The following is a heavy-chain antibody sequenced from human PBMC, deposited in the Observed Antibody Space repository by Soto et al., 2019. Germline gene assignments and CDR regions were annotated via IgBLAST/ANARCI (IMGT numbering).Heavy chain of an antibody. Sequence: GESLKISCKGSGYSFTSYWIGWVRQMPGKGLEWMGIIYPGDSDTRYSPSFQGQVTISADKSISTAYLQWSSLKASDTAMYYCARHFPYYYDGSGPQGVYYYGMDVWGKGTTVTVSS. CDR3: ARHFPYYYDGSGPQGVYYYGMDV. V-gene: IGHV5-51*01. CDR2: IYPGDSDT. CDR1: GYSFTSYW. D-gene: IGHD3-22*01. J-gene: IGHJ6*04.